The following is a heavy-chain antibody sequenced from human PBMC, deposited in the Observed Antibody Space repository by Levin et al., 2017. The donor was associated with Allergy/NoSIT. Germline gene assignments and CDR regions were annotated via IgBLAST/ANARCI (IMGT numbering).Heavy chain of an antibody. CDR1: GGSLTAGYW. Sequence: SETLSLTCTVSGGSLTAGYWWTWLRQSPDKGLEWIGQVSFGGETNYNPSLQSRVTMSVDHSKNQFSLILHSMAAADTAIYYCARSVWAVSGAWGQGILVTVSS. V-gene: IGHV4-4*02. CDR3: ARSVWAVSGA. CDR2: VSFGGET. J-gene: IGHJ5*02. D-gene: IGHD6-19*01.